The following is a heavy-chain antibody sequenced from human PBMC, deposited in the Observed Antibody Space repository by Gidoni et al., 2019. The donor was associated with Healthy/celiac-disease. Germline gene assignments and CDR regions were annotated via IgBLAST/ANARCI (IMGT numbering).Heavy chain of an antibody. CDR3: ARVSPGSSGWLQIRNYYYGMDV. V-gene: IGHV3-74*01. Sequence: EVQLVESGGGLVQPGGSLRLCCAASGFPVSSYCMHWVRQAPGKGLVWVSRINSDGSSTSYADSVKGRFTISRDNAKNTLYLQMNSLRAEDTAVYYCARVSPGSSGWLQIRNYYYGMDVWGQGTTVTVSS. CDR2: INSDGSST. J-gene: IGHJ6*02. CDR1: GFPVSSYC. D-gene: IGHD6-19*01.